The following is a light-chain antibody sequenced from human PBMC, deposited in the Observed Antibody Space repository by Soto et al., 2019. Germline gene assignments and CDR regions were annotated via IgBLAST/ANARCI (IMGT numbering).Light chain of an antibody. CDR3: QQYNDWPPWP. V-gene: IGKV3-15*01. CDR1: QSISSK. Sequence: EVGMKLSPVALSVSQGERATLSCRASQSISSKVAWYQQKPGQAPRLLIYRASTRATGVPARSSGSGSGTEFTLTISSLQSEDFAVYYCQQYNDWPPWPFGQGTK. CDR2: RAS. J-gene: IGKJ1*01.